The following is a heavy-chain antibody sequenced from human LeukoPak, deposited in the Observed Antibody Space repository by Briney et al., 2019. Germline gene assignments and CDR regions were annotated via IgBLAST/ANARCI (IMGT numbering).Heavy chain of an antibody. CDR3: ANKGSSGWRFDY. V-gene: IGHV3-30*18. D-gene: IGHD6-19*01. Sequence: GGSLRLSCAASGFTFRSYAMSWVRQAPGKGLEWVAVISYDGRNKYYADSVKGRFTISRDNSKNTLYLQMNSLRAEDTALYYCANKGSSGWRFDYWGQGTLVTVSS. CDR1: GFTFRSYA. CDR2: ISYDGRNK. J-gene: IGHJ4*02.